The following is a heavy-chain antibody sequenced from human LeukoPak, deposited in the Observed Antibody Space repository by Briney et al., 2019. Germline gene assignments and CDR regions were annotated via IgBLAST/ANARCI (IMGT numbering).Heavy chain of an antibody. Sequence: GASVKVSCKASGGTFSSYAISWVRQAPGQGLEWMGGIIPIFGTANYAQKFQGRVAITTDESTSTAYMELSSLRSEDTAVYYCASDIVVVPAATHPPLWGQGTMVTVSS. CDR1: GGTFSSYA. CDR2: IIPIFGTA. J-gene: IGHJ3*01. V-gene: IGHV1-69*05. CDR3: ASDIVVVPAATHPPL. D-gene: IGHD2-2*01.